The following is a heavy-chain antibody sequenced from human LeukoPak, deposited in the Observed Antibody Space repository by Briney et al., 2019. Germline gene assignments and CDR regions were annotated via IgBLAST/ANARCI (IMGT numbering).Heavy chain of an antibody. J-gene: IGHJ4*02. CDR1: GFTFSNYW. CDR2: IKQGGNEK. CDR3: ATSATGHPYYFDY. V-gene: IGHV3-7*05. D-gene: IGHD1-26*01. Sequence: GGCLRLSFATSGFTFSNYWMTWVRQAPGKGLEWVANIKQGGNEKHYVDSMKGRFTISRDDAKNLLFLQMSGLRAEDTAVYYCATSATGHPYYFDYWGPGILVTVSS.